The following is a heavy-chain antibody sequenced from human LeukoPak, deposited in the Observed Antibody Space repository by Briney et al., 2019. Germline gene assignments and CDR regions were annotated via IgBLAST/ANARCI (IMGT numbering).Heavy chain of an antibody. CDR2: IDWDDDK. Sequence: SGPTLVNPTQTLTLTCTFSGFSLSTSGMRVSWIRQPPGKALEWLALIDWDDDKFYSTSLKTTLTISKETSKNQVVLTMTNMDPVDTATYYCARMGGSYHNWFDPWGQGTLVTVSS. CDR3: ARMGGSYHNWFDP. J-gene: IGHJ5*02. CDR1: GFSLSTSGMR. D-gene: IGHD1-26*01. V-gene: IGHV2-70*04.